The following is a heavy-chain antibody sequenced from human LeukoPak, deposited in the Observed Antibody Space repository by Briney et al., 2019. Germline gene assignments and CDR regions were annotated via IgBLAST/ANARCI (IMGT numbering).Heavy chain of an antibody. CDR2: LHFSGSP. CDR3: AAPDSGVYSHFDY. Sequence: SETLSFTCTVSGGSMRSSSYYWGWIRQPPGKGLEWIGSLHFSGSPSYNPSLKSRVTMSVDTSKNQFSLKLSSVTAADTAVYYWAAPDSGVYSHFDYGAKGPLVTVS. D-gene: IGHD3-22*01. CDR1: GGSMRSSSYY. J-gene: IGHJ4*02. V-gene: IGHV4-39*01.